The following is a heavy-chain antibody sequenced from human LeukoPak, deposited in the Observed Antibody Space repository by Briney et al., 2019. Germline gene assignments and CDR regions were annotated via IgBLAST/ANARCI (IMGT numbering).Heavy chain of an antibody. J-gene: IGHJ3*02. D-gene: IGHD3-10*01. CDR1: GYSISSGFH. V-gene: IGHV4-38-2*02. Sequence: SVTLSLTCSVSGYSISSGFHWAWIRQSPGKGLEWIGSIYHSGKTYYNPSLKSRVTMSVDTSKNQFSLKLSSVTAADTAVYYCARTDRRGRGFGAFDIWGQGTMVTVSS. CDR2: IYHSGKT. CDR3: ARTDRRGRGFGAFDI.